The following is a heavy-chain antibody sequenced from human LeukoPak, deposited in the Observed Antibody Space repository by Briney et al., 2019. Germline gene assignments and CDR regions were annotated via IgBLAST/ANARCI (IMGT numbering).Heavy chain of an antibody. CDR3: ARGSPVLRYFDWLLPFDI. J-gene: IGHJ3*02. D-gene: IGHD3-9*01. V-gene: IGHV1-18*01. CDR2: ISAYNGNT. CDR1: GHTFTSYG. Sequence: ASVKVSCKASGHTFTSYGISWVRQAPGQGLEWMGWISAYNGNTNYAQKLQGRVTMTTDTSTSTAYMELRSLRSDDTAVYYCARGSPVLRYFDWLLPFDIWGQGTMVTVSS.